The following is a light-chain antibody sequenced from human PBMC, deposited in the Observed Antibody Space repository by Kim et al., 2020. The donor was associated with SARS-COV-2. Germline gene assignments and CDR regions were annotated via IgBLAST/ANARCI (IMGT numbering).Light chain of an antibody. V-gene: IGLV3-1*01. CDR2: QDG. Sequence: SYELTQPPSVSVSPGQTASITCSGDKLGDKYACWYQQKPGQSPVLVIYQDGKRPSGIPERFSGSNSGNTATLTISGTQAMDEADYYCQAWDSSTVVFGGGTKLTVL. CDR1: KLGDKY. CDR3: QAWDSSTVV. J-gene: IGLJ2*01.